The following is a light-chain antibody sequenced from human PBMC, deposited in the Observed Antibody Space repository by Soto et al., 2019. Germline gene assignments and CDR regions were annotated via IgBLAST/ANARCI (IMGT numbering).Light chain of an antibody. V-gene: IGKV1-9*01. Sequence: QLTQSPSSLSASVGDRVTITCRASPGISGFLAWYQQKSGKAPKLLIYAESTLQSGVPSRFSGSGFGTDFTLTISSLQPEDFATYYCQQLNTYPITFGQGTRLEIK. CDR3: QQLNTYPIT. CDR1: PGISGF. CDR2: AES. J-gene: IGKJ5*01.